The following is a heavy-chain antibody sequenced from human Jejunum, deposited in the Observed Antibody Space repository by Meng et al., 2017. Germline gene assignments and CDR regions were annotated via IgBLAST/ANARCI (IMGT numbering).Heavy chain of an antibody. CDR2: ITSSGSKA. D-gene: IGHD3-3*01. V-gene: IGHV3-48*03. Sequence: GESLKISCAASGFIFSDYEFNWVRQAPGKGLEWVSYITSSGSKAHYADSVRGRFTISRDGAKNSLYLQMNSLRTEDTGVYYCATDLYGVKDFDDWGQGTLVTVSS. CDR1: GFIFSDYE. CDR3: ATDLYGVKDFDD. J-gene: IGHJ4*02.